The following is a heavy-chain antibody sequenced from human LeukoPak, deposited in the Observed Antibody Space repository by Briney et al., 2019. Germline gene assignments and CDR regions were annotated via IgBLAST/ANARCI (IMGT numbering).Heavy chain of an antibody. CDR2: IRYDGSNK. J-gene: IGHJ4*02. CDR3: ANSYGRDGYNSLNFDY. D-gene: IGHD5-24*01. V-gene: IGHV3-30*02. Sequence: GGSLRLSCAASGFTFSSYGMHWVRQAPGKGLEWVAFIRYDGSNKYYADSVKGRFTISRDNSKNTLYLQMNSLRAEDTAVYYCANSYGRDGYNSLNFDYWGQGTLVTVSS. CDR1: GFTFSSYG.